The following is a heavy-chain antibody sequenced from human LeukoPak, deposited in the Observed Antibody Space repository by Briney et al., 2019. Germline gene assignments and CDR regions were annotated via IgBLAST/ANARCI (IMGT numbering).Heavy chain of an antibody. CDR2: IKSKTDGGTT. D-gene: IGHD2-2*01. CDR3: TTDPRRGYCSSTSCFPFDY. V-gene: IGHV3-15*01. Sequence: PGGSLRLSCAASGFSFSTYSMSWVRQAPGKGLEWVGRIKSKTDGGTTDYAAPVKGRFTISRDDSKNTLHLQMNSLKTEDTAVYYCTTDPRRGYCSSTSCFPFDYWGQGTLVTVSS. J-gene: IGHJ4*02. CDR1: GFSFSTYS.